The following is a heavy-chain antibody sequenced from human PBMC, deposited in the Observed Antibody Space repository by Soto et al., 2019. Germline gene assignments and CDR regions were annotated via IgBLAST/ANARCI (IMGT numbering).Heavy chain of an antibody. CDR2: INHSGST. V-gene: IGHV4-34*01. D-gene: IGHD3-3*01. CDR3: AKRGRFLSYFDY. CDR1: GGSFSGYY. Sequence: PSETLSLTCAVYGGSFSGYYWSWIRQPPGKGLEWIGEINHSGSTNYNPSLKSRVTISADTSKNQFSLKLSSVTAADTAVYYCAKRGRFLSYFDYWGQGTLVTVS. J-gene: IGHJ4*02.